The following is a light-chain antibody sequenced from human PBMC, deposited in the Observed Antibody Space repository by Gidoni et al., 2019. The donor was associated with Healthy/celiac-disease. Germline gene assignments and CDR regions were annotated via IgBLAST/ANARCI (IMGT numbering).Light chain of an antibody. CDR1: QRVSSSY. V-gene: IGKV3-20*01. Sequence: EIVLTQPPGTLSLSPGERATPYCRASQRVSSSYLAWYQQKPGQAPRLLIYGASSRATGIPDRFSGSGSGTDFTLTISRLEPEDFAVYYCQQYGSSPWTFGQGTKVEIK. CDR3: QQYGSSPWT. CDR2: GAS. J-gene: IGKJ1*01.